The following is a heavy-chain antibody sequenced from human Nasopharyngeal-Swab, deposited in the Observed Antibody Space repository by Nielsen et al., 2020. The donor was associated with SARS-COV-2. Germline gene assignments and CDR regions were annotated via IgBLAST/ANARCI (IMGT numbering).Heavy chain of an antibody. CDR3: AKDPYYDFWSGYYFDY. CDR1: GFTFSSYA. D-gene: IGHD3-3*01. V-gene: IGHV3-23*01. J-gene: IGHJ4*02. CDR2: ISGSGGST. Sequence: GGSLRFSCAASGFTFSSYAMSWVRQAPGKGLEWVSAISGSGGSTYYADSVKGRFTISRDNSKNTLYLQMNSLRAEDTAVYYCAKDPYYDFWSGYYFDYWGQGTLVTVSS.